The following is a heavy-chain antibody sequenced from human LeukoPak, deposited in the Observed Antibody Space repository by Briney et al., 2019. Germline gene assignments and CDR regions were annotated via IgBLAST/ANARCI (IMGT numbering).Heavy chain of an antibody. D-gene: IGHD4-17*01. CDR1: GFTFRSYA. J-gene: IGHJ4*02. CDR3: AKITKDYGDYGIDY. CDR2: ISYDGSNK. Sequence: PGVSLRLSSAASGFTFRSYAMSWVRQAPGKGLEWVAVISYDGSNKYYADSVKGRFTISRDNSKNTLYLQMNSLRAEDTAVYYCAKITKDYGDYGIDYWGQGTLVTVSS. V-gene: IGHV3-30*18.